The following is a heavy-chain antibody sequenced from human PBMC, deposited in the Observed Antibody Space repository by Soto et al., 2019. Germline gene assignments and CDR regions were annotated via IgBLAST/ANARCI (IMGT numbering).Heavy chain of an antibody. J-gene: IGHJ5*02. Sequence: SETPSLTCTVSGGSISSYYWSWIRQPPGKGLEWIGYIYYSGSTNYNPSLKSRVTISVDTSKNQFSLKLSSVTAADTAVYYCARGGFLEWLPRWFDPWGQGTLVTVSS. CDR1: GGSISSYY. V-gene: IGHV4-59*08. CDR3: ARGGFLEWLPRWFDP. CDR2: IYYSGST. D-gene: IGHD3-3*01.